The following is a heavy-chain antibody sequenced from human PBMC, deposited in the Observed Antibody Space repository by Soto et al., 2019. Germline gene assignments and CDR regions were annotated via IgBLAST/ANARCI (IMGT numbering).Heavy chain of an antibody. J-gene: IGHJ6*02. CDR3: AISAYSGYDLEDPNYYYYGMDV. CDR1: GYTFTGYY. D-gene: IGHD5-12*01. CDR2: INPNSGGT. V-gene: IGHV1-2*04. Sequence: ASVKVSCKASGYTFTGYYMHWVRQAPGQGLEWMGWINPNSGGTNYAQKFQGWVTMTRDTSISTAYMELSRLRSDDTAVYYCAISAYSGYDLEDPNYYYYGMDVWGQGTTVTVCS.